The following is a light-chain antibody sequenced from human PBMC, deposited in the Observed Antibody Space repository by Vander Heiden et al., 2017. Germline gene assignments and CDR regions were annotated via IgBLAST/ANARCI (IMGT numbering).Light chain of an antibody. Sequence: AIRMTQSPSTFSATQGDTVTMTCRASQGISSYLAWYQQKPGKAPKLLIYAASTLQSGVPSRFSGSGSGTDFTLTISCLQSEDFATYFCQQDYSYPWTFGQGTKVEIK. V-gene: IGKV1-8*01. CDR1: QGISSY. CDR3: QQDYSYPWT. CDR2: AAS. J-gene: IGKJ1*01.